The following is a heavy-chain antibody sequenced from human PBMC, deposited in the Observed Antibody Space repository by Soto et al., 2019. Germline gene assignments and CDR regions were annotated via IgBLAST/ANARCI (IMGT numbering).Heavy chain of an antibody. CDR3: ARVSVDTVDSSGFYEY. CDR1: GGSFSAYY. D-gene: IGHD3-22*01. J-gene: IGHJ4*02. V-gene: IGHV4-34*01. CDR2: INHRGGT. Sequence: GNLALTCAVYGGSFSAYYWSWIRQPPGKGLEWIGEINHRGGTSYNPSLKSRVTISVDTSKSQFSLKLTSVTAADRAVYYCARVSVDTVDSSGFYEYWGPGTPVTLPS.